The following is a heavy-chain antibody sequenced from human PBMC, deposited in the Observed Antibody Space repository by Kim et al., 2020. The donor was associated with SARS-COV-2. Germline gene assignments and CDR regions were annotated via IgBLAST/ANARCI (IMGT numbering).Heavy chain of an antibody. Sequence: SVKVSCKASGFTFTSSAMQWVRQARGQRLEWIGWIVVGSGNTNYAQKFQERVTITRDMSTSTAYMKLSSLRSEDTAVYYCAAVLLWFGELLYHHFDYWGQGTLVTVSS. J-gene: IGHJ4*02. D-gene: IGHD3-10*01. CDR3: AAVLLWFGELLYHHFDY. V-gene: IGHV1-58*02. CDR1: GFTFTSSA. CDR2: IVVGSGNT.